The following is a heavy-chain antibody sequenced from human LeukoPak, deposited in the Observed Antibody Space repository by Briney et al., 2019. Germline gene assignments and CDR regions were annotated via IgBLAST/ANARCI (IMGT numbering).Heavy chain of an antibody. Sequence: GGSLRLSCAVYGFTFSSYLMNWVRQAPGKGLEWVANIKQDGSEKNYVDSVKGRFTISRDNAKSSLFLQMNDLRAEDTAVYYCAKGGRGNGEVYWGQGTLVTVSS. J-gene: IGHJ4*02. CDR2: IKQDGSEK. CDR3: AKGGRGNGEVY. V-gene: IGHV3-7*01. CDR1: GFTFSSYL. D-gene: IGHD2-8*01.